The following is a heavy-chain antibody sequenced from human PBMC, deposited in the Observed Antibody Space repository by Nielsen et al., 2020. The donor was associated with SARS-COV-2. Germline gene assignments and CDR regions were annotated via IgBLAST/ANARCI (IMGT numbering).Heavy chain of an antibody. CDR1: GFTFNNFG. D-gene: IGHD3-16*01. V-gene: IGHV3-30*18. J-gene: IGHJ6*02. CDR2: ISYEGSKK. Sequence: GGFLRLSCAASGFTFNNFGFYWVRQAPGKGLEWVASISYEGSKKYYADSLTGRFTVSRDTSKNTVYLQMNSLSVEDTAVYHCAKRRAVFMLTFGGEGAMDVWGQGTTVSVSS. CDR3: AKRRAVFMLTFGGEGAMDV.